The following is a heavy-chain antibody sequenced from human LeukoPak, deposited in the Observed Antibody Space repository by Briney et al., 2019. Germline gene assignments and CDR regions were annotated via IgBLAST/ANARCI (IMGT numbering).Heavy chain of an antibody. CDR2: ISSSSSSYI. V-gene: IGHV3-21*01. J-gene: IGHJ4*02. CDR3: ARDKTILSLLISTPFDS. Sequence: PGGSLRLSCAASGFTFSSYSMNWVRQAPGKGLEWVSSISSSSSSYISYADSVKGRFTISRDNSKNTLYLHLNNLRHEDTALYFCARDKTILSLLISTPFDSWGQGTLVTVSS. D-gene: IGHD2-15*01. CDR1: GFTFSSYS.